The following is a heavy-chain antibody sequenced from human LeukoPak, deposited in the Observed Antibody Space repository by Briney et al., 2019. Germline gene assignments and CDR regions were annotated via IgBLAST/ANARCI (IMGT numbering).Heavy chain of an antibody. CDR3: ARDRAYTYGFAYYFAD. D-gene: IGHD5-18*01. CDR1: GFTVSDNY. CDR2: IYSGGST. V-gene: IGHV3-66*01. J-gene: IGHJ4*02. Sequence: GGSLRLSCATPGFTVSDNYMSWVRQAPGKGLEWVSVIYSGGSTFYADSVKGRFTISRDSSKNTLYLQMNSLRGEDTAVYYCARDRAYTYGFAYYFADWGQGTLVTVSS.